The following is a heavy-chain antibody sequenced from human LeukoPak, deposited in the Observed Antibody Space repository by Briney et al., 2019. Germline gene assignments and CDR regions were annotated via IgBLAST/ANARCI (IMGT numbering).Heavy chain of an antibody. D-gene: IGHD1-26*01. CDR2: ISHTAGTT. Sequence: GRSLRLSCAASGFTFSSYAMSWASQAPGKGMEWDSAISHTAGTTYYADSVKGRFTISRDSSQNTLYLQMNSLRAEDTAVYYCAKEVGATQLDYWGQGTLVTVSS. CDR1: GFTFSSYA. J-gene: IGHJ4*02. V-gene: IGHV3-23*01. CDR3: AKEVGATQLDY.